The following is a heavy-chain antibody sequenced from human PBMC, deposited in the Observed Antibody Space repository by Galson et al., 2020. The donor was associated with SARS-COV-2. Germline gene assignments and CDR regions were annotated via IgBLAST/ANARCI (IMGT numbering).Heavy chain of an antibody. CDR1: GYTFTSYG. V-gene: IGHV1-18*01. Sequence: ASVKVSCKASGYTFTSYGISWVRQATGQGLEWMGWISAYNGNTNYAQKLQGRVTMTTDTSTSTAYMELRSLRSDDTAVYYCALAAAGRDYFDYWGQGTLVTVSS. J-gene: IGHJ4*02. D-gene: IGHD6-13*01. CDR3: ALAAAGRDYFDY. CDR2: ISAYNGNT.